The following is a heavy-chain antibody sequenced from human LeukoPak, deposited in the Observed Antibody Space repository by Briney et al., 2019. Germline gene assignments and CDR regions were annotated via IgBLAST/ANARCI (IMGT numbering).Heavy chain of an antibody. CDR1: GFTFSSYA. J-gene: IGHJ4*02. D-gene: IGHD6-13*01. V-gene: IGHV3-30*04. CDR3: ARSPSSWNEFDY. Sequence: PGGSLRLSCAASGFTFSSYAMHWVRQAPGKGLEWVAVISYDGSNKYYADSVKGRFTISRDNSKNTLYLQMNSLRAEDTAVYYCARSPSSWNEFDYWGQGTLVTVSS. CDR2: ISYDGSNK.